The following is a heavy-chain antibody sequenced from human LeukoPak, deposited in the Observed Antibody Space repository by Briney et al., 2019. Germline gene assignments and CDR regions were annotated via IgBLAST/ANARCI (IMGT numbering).Heavy chain of an antibody. CDR1: GDSISSGGYS. J-gene: IGHJ4*02. V-gene: IGHV4-30-2*01. Sequence: KTSETLFLTCAVSGDSISSGGYSWSWIRQPPGKGLEWIGYIYHTGSNFYNPSLNGRATISEDRSKNQFSLKLTSVTAADTAVYYGAKALGERGGGYCTSDSCYLDSWGQGTLVTVSS. CDR2: IYHTGSN. D-gene: IGHD2-8*01. CDR3: AKALGERGGGYCTSDSCYLDS.